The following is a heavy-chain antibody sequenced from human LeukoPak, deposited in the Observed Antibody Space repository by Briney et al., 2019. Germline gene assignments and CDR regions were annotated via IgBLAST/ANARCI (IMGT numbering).Heavy chain of an antibody. CDR3: ARVMLPSYYYDSSGYLDY. CDR1: GYSISSGYY. Sequence: SDTLSLTCTVSGYSISSGYYWGWIRQPPGKGLEWIGSIYHSGSTYYNPSLKSRVTISVDTSKNQFSLKLSSVTAADTAVYYCARVMLPSYYYDSSGYLDYWGQGTLVTVSS. D-gene: IGHD3-22*01. J-gene: IGHJ4*02. V-gene: IGHV4-38-2*02. CDR2: IYHSGST.